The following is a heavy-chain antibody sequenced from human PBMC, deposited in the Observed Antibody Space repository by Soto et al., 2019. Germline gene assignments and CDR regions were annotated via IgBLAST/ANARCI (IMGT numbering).Heavy chain of an antibody. V-gene: IGHV3-23*01. Sequence: GGSLRLSCAASGFTFSSYAMSWVRQAPGKGLEWVSAISGSGGSTYYADSVKGRFTISRDNSKNTLYLQMNSLRAEDTAVYYCAKASRGDFWSGYRIDYYYYMDVWGKGTTVTVSS. CDR3: AKASRGDFWSGYRIDYYYYMDV. J-gene: IGHJ6*03. CDR1: GFTFSSYA. D-gene: IGHD3-3*01. CDR2: ISGSGGST.